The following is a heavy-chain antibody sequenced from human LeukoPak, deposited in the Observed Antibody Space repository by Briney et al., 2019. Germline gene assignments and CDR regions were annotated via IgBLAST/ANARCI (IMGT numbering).Heavy chain of an antibody. J-gene: IGHJ4*02. CDR2: IWYDGSNK. D-gene: IGHD6-13*01. Sequence: GGSLRLSCAASGFTFSSYGMHWVRQAPGKGLEWVAVIWYDGSNKYYADSVKGRFTISRENSKNTLYLQMNSLRAEDTAVYYCARDEAAAGTSDYWGQGTLVTVSS. CDR3: ARDEAAAGTSDY. CDR1: GFTFSSYG. V-gene: IGHV3-33*01.